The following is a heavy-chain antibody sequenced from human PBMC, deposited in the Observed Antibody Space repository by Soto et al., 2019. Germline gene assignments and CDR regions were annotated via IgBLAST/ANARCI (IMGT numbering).Heavy chain of an antibody. CDR1: GFTFSSYG. CDR3: ARAIVATHYYYGMDV. Sequence: QVQLVESGGGVVQPGRSLRLSCAASGFTFSSYGMHWVRQAPGKGLEWVAVIWYDGSNKYYADSVKGRFTISRDNSKNTLYLQMNSLRAEDTAVYYCARAIVATHYYYGMDVWGQGTTVTVSS. CDR2: IWYDGSNK. D-gene: IGHD5-12*01. J-gene: IGHJ6*02. V-gene: IGHV3-33*01.